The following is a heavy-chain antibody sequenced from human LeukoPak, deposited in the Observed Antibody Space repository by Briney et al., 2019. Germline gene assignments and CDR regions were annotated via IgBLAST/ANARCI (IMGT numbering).Heavy chain of an antibody. J-gene: IGHJ3*02. CDR1: GGSISSYY. D-gene: IGHD1-26*01. Sequence: SETLSLTCTVSGGSISSYYWSWIRQPPGKGLEWIGYIYYSGSTNYNPSLKSRVTISVDTSKNQFSLKLSSVTAADTAVYYCARHFEAVGARGAFDIWGQGTMVTVSS. CDR2: IYYSGST. V-gene: IGHV4-59*08. CDR3: ARHFEAVGARGAFDI.